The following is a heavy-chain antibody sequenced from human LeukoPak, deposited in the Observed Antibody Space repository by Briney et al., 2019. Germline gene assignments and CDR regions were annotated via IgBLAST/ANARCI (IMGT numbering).Heavy chain of an antibody. CDR2: INPNSGGT. CDR1: GYTFTGYY. CDR3: ASAVATPDPTFDY. Sequence: GASVKVSCKASGYTFTGYYMHWVRQAPGQGLEWMGRINPNSGGTNCAQKFQGRVTMTRDTSISTAYMELSRLRSDDTAVYYCASAVATPDPTFDYWGQGTLVTVSS. D-gene: IGHD5-12*01. V-gene: IGHV1-2*06. J-gene: IGHJ4*02.